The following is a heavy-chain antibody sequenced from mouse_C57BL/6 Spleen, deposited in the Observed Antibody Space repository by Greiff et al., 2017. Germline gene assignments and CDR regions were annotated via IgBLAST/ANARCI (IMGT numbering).Heavy chain of an antibody. CDR2: INPNNGGT. J-gene: IGHJ3*01. Sequence: EVQLQQSGPELVKPGASVKIPCKASGYTFTDYNMDWVKQSHGKSLEWIGDINPNNGGTIYNQKFKGKATLTVDKSSSTAYMELRSLTSEDTAVYYCARGVFNAWFAYWGQGTLVTVSA. V-gene: IGHV1-18*01. CDR3: ARGVFNAWFAY. CDR1: GYTFTDYN.